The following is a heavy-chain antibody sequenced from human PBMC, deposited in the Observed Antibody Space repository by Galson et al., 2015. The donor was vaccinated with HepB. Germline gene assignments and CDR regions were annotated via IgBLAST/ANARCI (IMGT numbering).Heavy chain of an antibody. Sequence: SLRLSCAASGFRFGSYAMAWVRQAPGKGLEWVSGISGGGDTTYYADSVKGRFTMTRDNSKNTVYLQMNSLRVEDAAVYHGAKGAYFSSSSLYGVDVWGQGTVVTVSS. D-gene: IGHD6-6*01. CDR1: GFRFGSYA. CDR3: AKGAYFSSSSLYGVDV. V-gene: IGHV3-23*01. J-gene: IGHJ6*02. CDR2: ISGGGDTT.